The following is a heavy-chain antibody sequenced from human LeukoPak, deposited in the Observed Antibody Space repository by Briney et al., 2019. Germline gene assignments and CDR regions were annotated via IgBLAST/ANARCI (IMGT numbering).Heavy chain of an antibody. Sequence: GASVKVPCKASGYTFTSYDINWVRQATGQGLEWMGWMNPNSGNTGYAQKFQGRVTMTRNTSISTAYMELSSLRSEDTAVYYCARGGGKYRSNAFDIWGQGTMVTVSS. CDR2: MNPNSGNT. V-gene: IGHV1-8*01. CDR3: ARGGGKYRSNAFDI. D-gene: IGHD2/OR15-2a*01. J-gene: IGHJ3*02. CDR1: GYTFTSYD.